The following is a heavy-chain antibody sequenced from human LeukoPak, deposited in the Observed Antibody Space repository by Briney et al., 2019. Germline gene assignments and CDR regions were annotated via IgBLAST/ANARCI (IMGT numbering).Heavy chain of an antibody. D-gene: IGHD3-10*01. CDR1: GYTFTSYG. CDR3: ATSWGKLWFGELLPNHNAFDI. J-gene: IGHJ3*02. V-gene: IGHV1-18*01. Sequence: GASVKVSCKASGYTFTSYGISWVRQAPGQGLEWMGWISAYNGNTNYAQKLQGRVTMSTDTSTSTAYMELRSLRSDDTAVYYCATSWGKLWFGELLPNHNAFDIWGQGTMVTVSS. CDR2: ISAYNGNT.